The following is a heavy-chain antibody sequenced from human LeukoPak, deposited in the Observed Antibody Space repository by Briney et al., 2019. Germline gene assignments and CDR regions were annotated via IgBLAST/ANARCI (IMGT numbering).Heavy chain of an antibody. CDR3: ARGRVYLDY. CDR2: IYYSGST. V-gene: IGHV4-59*01. CDR1: GGSISSSY. J-gene: IGHJ4*02. Sequence: SETLSLTCTVSGGSISSSYWSWIRQPPGKGLEWIGYIYYSGSTNYSPSLKSRVTLSVDTSKNQFSLKLSSVTAADRAVYYCARGRVYLDYWGQGTLVTVSS.